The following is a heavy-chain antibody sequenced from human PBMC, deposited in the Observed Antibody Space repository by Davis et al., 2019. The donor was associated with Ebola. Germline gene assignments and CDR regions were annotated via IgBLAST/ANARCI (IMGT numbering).Heavy chain of an antibody. CDR1: GYSFTSYD. D-gene: IGHD5-12*01. CDR2: MNPNSGNA. Sequence: ASVKVSCKASGYSFTSYDINWVRQATGQGLEWMGWMNPNSGNAGYAQKFQGRVTMTRNTSISTAYMELSSLRSEDTAVYYCARGPASGYELGLFDPWGQGTLVTVSS. J-gene: IGHJ5*02. CDR3: ARGPASGYELGLFDP. V-gene: IGHV1-8*01.